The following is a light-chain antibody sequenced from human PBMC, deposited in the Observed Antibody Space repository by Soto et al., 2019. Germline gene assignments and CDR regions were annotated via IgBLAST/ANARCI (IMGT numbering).Light chain of an antibody. Sequence: DIQVTQSPSSVSASVGDRVTITCRASQDIAAYLAWYQQKPGRAPELLIHAASSLQSGVPSRFSGSGSGTDFTLTINSLQPEDFATYYCQQAYSSPITFGQGTRLE. V-gene: IGKV1D-12*01. CDR1: QDIAAY. CDR3: QQAYSSPIT. CDR2: AAS. J-gene: IGKJ5*01.